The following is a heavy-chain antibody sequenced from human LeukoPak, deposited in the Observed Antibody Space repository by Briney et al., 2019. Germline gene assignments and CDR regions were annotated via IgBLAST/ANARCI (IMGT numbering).Heavy chain of an antibody. Sequence: PSDTLSLTCAVSGASISSSNWWSSVRQPPGKGVDWMGEIYHSVSTNYNPSLTSRVTISVAKSQNQFSLKLSSVTAADTAVYYCARVGVVPAATDAYSYYGMDVWGQGTTVTVSS. D-gene: IGHD2-2*01. J-gene: IGHJ6*02. CDR1: GASISSSNW. V-gene: IGHV4-4*02. CDR2: IYHSVST. CDR3: ARVGVVPAATDAYSYYGMDV.